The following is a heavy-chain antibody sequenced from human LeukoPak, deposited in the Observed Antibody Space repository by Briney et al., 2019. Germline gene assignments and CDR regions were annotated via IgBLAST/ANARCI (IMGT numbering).Heavy chain of an antibody. J-gene: IGHJ3*02. Sequence: GGSLRLSCAASGFTFSSYGMHWVRQAPGKGLEWVAVIWYDGSNKYYADSVKGRFTTSRDNSKYTLYLQMNSLRAEDTAVYYCAKDRSGGDYDAFDIWGQGTMVTVSS. V-gene: IGHV3-33*06. CDR2: IWYDGSNK. CDR3: AKDRSGGDYDAFDI. D-gene: IGHD2-21*02. CDR1: GFTFSSYG.